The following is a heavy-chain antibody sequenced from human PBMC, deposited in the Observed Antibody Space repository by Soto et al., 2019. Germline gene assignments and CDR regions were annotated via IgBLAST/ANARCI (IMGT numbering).Heavy chain of an antibody. CDR3: TTSEDINYYHYGMDV. Sequence: EVQLVESGGGLVQPGGSLKLSCAASGFTLSGSAMHWVRQASGKGLEWVGRIRSKANTYATAYTASVKGRFTISRDDSKNTAYLQMNGLKTEDTAVYFCTTSEDINYYHYGMDVWGQGTTVTVSS. CDR2: IRSKANTYAT. CDR1: GFTLSGSA. J-gene: IGHJ6*02. V-gene: IGHV3-73*01. D-gene: IGHD2-15*01.